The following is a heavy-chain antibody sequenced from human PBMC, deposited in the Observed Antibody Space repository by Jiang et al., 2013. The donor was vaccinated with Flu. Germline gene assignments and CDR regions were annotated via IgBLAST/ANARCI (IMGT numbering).Heavy chain of an antibody. J-gene: IGHJ4*02. CDR2: ISHTGTT. V-gene: IGHV4-59*11. D-gene: IGHD3-3*01. CDR3: ARFRYDFWGGFYSSYFDY. Sequence: LLKPSETLSLTCTVSGDSISSHHWSWIRQPPGKTLEWIGYISHTGTTSYTPSLKSRVTTSVDTSKNQFSLKLSSVTAADTAVYYCARFRYDFWGGFYSSYFDYWGQG. CDR1: GDSISSHH.